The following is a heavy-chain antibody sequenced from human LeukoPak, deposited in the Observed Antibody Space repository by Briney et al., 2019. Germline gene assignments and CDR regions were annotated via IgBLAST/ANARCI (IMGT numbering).Heavy chain of an antibody. CDR2: ISSNGGST. CDR3: ARGAWGMATIPFDY. J-gene: IGHJ4*02. Sequence: GGSLRLSCAASGFTFSSYAMHWVRQAPGKGLEYVSAISSNGGSTYYANSVKGRFTISRDNSKNTLYLQMGSLRAEDMAVYYCARGAWGMATIPFDYWGQGTLVTVSS. V-gene: IGHV3-64*01. D-gene: IGHD5-24*01. CDR1: GFTFSSYA.